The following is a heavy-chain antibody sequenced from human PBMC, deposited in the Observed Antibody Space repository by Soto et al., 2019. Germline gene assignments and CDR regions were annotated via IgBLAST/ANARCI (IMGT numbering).Heavy chain of an antibody. Sequence: GASVKVSCKASGYTFTGYYMHWVRQAPGQGLEWMGWINPNSGGTNYAQKFQGWVTMTRDTSISTAYMELSRLRSDDTAVYYCARECSGWSDYYYYGMDVWGQGTTVTVSS. D-gene: IGHD6-19*01. V-gene: IGHV1-2*04. CDR1: GYTFTGYY. CDR3: ARECSGWSDYYYYGMDV. J-gene: IGHJ6*02. CDR2: INPNSGGT.